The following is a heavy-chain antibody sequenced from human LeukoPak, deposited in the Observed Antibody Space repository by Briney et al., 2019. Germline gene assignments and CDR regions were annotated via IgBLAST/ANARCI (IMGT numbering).Heavy chain of an antibody. CDR1: GFTFSSYW. CDR2: INSDGSST. V-gene: IGHV3-74*01. Sequence: SGGSLRLSCAASGFTFSSYWMHWVRQAPGKGLVWVSRINSDGSSTSYADSVKGRFTISRDNAKNTLYLQMNSLRAEDTAVYYCAKDWYYYGSGSYYNGPLDYWGQGTLVTVSS. J-gene: IGHJ4*02. CDR3: AKDWYYYGSGSYYNGPLDY. D-gene: IGHD3-10*01.